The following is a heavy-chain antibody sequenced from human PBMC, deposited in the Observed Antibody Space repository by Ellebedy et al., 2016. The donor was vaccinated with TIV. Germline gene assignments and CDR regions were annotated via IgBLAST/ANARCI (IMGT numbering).Heavy chain of an antibody. D-gene: IGHD3-22*01. CDR2: IYTGGAT. J-gene: IGHJ3*02. V-gene: IGHV3-53*01. CDR3: ASRSSYYDSSTDGSDALDT. CDR1: GFTVSRNY. Sequence: GGSLRLSXAASGFTVSRNYMSWVRQAPGKGLEWVSVIYTGGATYYADSVKGRFTISRDNSKNTVFLQMNSLRAEDTAVYYCASRSSYYDSSTDGSDALDTWGQGTMVTVSS.